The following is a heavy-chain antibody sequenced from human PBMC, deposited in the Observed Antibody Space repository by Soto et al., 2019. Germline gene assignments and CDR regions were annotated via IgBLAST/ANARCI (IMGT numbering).Heavy chain of an antibody. J-gene: IGHJ6*02. Sequence: QMQLMQSGPEVKKPGTSVKVSCKASGFTFTSSAVQWVRQARGQRLEWIGWIVVGSGNTNYAQKFQERVTITRDMSTSTAYMELSSLRPEDTAVYYCAAPLVHYGMDVWGQGTTVTVSS. V-gene: IGHV1-58*01. CDR3: AAPLVHYGMDV. CDR2: IVVGSGNT. CDR1: GFTFTSSA.